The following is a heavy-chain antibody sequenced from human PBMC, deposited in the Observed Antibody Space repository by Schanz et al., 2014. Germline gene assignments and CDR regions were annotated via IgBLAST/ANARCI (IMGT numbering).Heavy chain of an antibody. CDR1: GFTFSTTW. CDR3: AGAVATIRADSFDI. CDR2: INSRSNFI. Sequence: EVQLVESGGGLIKPGGSLRLSCLASGFTFSTTWMNWVRQAPGKGLEWVSSINSRSNFIYYADSVKGRFTISRDNAKNSLYLQMNSLRAEDTAVYYCAGAVATIRADSFDIWGQGTMVAVSS. V-gene: IGHV3-21*01. D-gene: IGHD5-12*01. J-gene: IGHJ3*02.